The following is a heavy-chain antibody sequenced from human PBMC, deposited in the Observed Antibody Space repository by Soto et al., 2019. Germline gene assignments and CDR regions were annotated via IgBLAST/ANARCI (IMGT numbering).Heavy chain of an antibody. J-gene: IGHJ4*02. CDR1: GGSFSGYY. CDR2: INHSGST. V-gene: IGHV4-34*01. CDR3: AGKKCGSYGY. D-gene: IGHD1-26*01. Sequence: SETLSLTCAVYGGSFSGYYWSWIRQPPGKGLEWIGEINHSGSTNYNPSLKSRVTISVDTSKNQFSLKLSSVTAADTAVYYCAGKKCGSYGYGGQGTLVTFAP.